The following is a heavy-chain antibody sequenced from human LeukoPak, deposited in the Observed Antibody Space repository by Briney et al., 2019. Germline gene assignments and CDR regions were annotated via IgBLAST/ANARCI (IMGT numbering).Heavy chain of an antibody. J-gene: IGHJ3*02. CDR2: ISYDGSNK. CDR3: ARAWGWLQLGGAFDI. Sequence: PGGSLSLSCAASGFTFSSYAMHWVRQAPGKGLEWVAVISYDGSNKYYADSVKGRFTSSSDNSKNTLYLQMNSLRAEDTAVYYCARAWGWLQLGGAFDIWGQGTMVTVSS. V-gene: IGHV3-30-3*01. D-gene: IGHD5-24*01. CDR1: GFTFSSYA.